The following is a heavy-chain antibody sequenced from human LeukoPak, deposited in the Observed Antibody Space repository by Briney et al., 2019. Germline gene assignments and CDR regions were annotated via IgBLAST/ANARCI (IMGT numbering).Heavy chain of an antibody. CDR2: VRYDETNK. CDR1: GFTFSSYG. D-gene: IGHD3-9*01. CDR3: AGTYYDILTGYS. J-gene: IGHJ4*02. Sequence: PGGSLRLSCAASGFTFSSYGMHWVRQAPGKGLEWVAFVRYDETNKYYADSVKGRFTISRDNSKNTLYLQMNSLRAEDTAVYYCAGTYYDILTGYSWGQGTLVTVSS. V-gene: IGHV3-30*02.